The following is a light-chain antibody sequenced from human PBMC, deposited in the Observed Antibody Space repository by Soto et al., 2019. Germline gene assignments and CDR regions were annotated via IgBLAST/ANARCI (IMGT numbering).Light chain of an antibody. CDR2: DAS. CDR3: QQRSNWPPT. J-gene: IGKJ4*01. Sequence: EIVLTQSPATLSLSPGERATLSCRASQSVSSYLAWYQQRPGQAPRLLIYDASKRATGIPAKFSGSGSGTDFTLTISTLEPEDFAVYYCQQRSNWPPTFGGGTKMEIK. CDR1: QSVSSY. V-gene: IGKV3-11*01.